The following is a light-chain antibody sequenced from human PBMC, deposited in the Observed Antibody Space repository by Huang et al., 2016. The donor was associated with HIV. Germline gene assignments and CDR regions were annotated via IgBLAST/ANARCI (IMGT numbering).Light chain of an antibody. CDR3: QQYGASPLT. CDR2: GAS. J-gene: IGKJ4*01. Sequence: EVVLTQSPATLSLSPGERATLSCRASQSINSRYFAWYQQRPGRAPRLLIYGASGRATGIPDRFSGTGSGTDFILTITRLEPEDFAVYYCQQYGASPLTFGGGTKVEIK. V-gene: IGKV3-20*01. CDR1: QSINSRY.